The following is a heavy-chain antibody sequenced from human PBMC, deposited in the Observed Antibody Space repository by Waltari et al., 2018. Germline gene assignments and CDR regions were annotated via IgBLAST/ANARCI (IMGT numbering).Heavy chain of an antibody. J-gene: IGHJ4*02. V-gene: IGHV3-23*01. D-gene: IGHD2-15*01. Sequence: EVQLLESGGGLVQPGESLRLSCAASRFPFSSYAMNWVRQAPGKGLEWVSVISASAGSTYYADSVRGRFTISRDNSKNTLYLHMNSLRAEDTAVYYCAKDPGATVVTPYYFDYWGQGTLVTVSS. CDR1: RFPFSSYA. CDR3: AKDPGATVVTPYYFDY. CDR2: ISASAGST.